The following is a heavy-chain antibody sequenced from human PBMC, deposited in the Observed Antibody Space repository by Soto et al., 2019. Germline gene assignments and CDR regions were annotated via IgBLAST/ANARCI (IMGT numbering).Heavy chain of an antibody. CDR1: GGCINNHY. Sequence: PSETLSLTCTVXGGCINNHYWRWIRQPPGKGLEWLGYVYYNGITNYNPSLKGPVTMSVDMSKNQFSLKLTSLTAADTAVYYCARGTYSGSGNYSRPIFDYWGQGTLVTVSS. CDR3: ARGTYSGSGNYSRPIFDY. CDR2: VYYNGIT. D-gene: IGHD3-10*01. J-gene: IGHJ4*02. V-gene: IGHV4-59*11.